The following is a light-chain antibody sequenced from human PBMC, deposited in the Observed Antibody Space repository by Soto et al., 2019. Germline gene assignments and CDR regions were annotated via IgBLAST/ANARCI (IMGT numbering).Light chain of an antibody. V-gene: IGLV2-14*01. J-gene: IGLJ2*01. Sequence: QSALTQPASVSGSPGQSITISCIGTSSDVGRFDFVSWYQQHPGKAPKLLIFEVSRRPSGTSSRFSGSKSGYTASLTISGLQAEDEAYYYCSSYTSLSTLVVFGGGTKLTVL. CDR3: SSYTSLSTLVV. CDR1: SSDVGRFDF. CDR2: EVS.